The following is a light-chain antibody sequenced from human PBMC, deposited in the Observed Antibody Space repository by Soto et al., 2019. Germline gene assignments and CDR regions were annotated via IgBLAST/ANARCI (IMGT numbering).Light chain of an antibody. J-gene: IGKJ5*01. Sequence: EIVLIRSPATLSLSPGERATLSCRASQSVGISLAWYQQKPGQAPRLLIYNASNRGTGIPARFSGSGSGTDFTLTITSLEPEDFAVYYCQHRNDWPPGATFGQGTRLEIK. CDR2: NAS. V-gene: IGKV3-11*01. CDR3: QHRNDWPPGAT. CDR1: QSVGIS.